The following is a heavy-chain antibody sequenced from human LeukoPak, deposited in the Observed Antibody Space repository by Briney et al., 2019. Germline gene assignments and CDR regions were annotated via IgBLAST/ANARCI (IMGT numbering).Heavy chain of an antibody. Sequence: GRSLRLSCAASGFTFSSYSMNWVRQAPGKGLEWVSSISSSSSYIYYADSVKGRFTISRDNAKNSLYLQMNSLRAEDTAVYYCARYSTPPNYDYWGQGTLVTVSS. CDR2: ISSSSSYI. CDR1: GFTFSSYS. D-gene: IGHD4-11*01. J-gene: IGHJ4*02. CDR3: ARYSTPPNYDY. V-gene: IGHV3-21*01.